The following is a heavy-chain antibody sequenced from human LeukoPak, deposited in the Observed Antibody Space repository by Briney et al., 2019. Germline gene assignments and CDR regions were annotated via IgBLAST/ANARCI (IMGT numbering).Heavy chain of an antibody. CDR3: ARVSSGTTPSDY. Sequence: ASVKVSCKASANTFTSYGISWVRQAPGQGLEWMGWISVYSGNTNYAQKLQGRVTMTTDTSTNTVFMELRRLRSDDTAVYYCARVSSGTTPSDYWGQGTQVTVSS. J-gene: IGHJ4*02. CDR2: ISVYSGNT. CDR1: ANTFTSYG. V-gene: IGHV1-18*01. D-gene: IGHD1-7*01.